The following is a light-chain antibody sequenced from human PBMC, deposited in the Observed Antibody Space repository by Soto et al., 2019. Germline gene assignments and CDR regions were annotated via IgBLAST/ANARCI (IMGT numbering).Light chain of an antibody. CDR2: GAS. Sequence: ETVLTQSPGPLSLYPGEIATLSCRASQSINNNYLTWYQPRPGQAPRLLLYGASNRATGIPDRFSGSGSGTDFNLTITRLEPEYFAVYYCQQYGSSLLTFGPGTKVDSK. V-gene: IGKV3-20*01. J-gene: IGKJ3*01. CDR1: QSINNNY. CDR3: QQYGSSLLT.